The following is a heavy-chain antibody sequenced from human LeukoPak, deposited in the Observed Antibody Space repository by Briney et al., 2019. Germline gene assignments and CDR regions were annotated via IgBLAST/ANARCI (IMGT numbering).Heavy chain of an antibody. J-gene: IGHJ3*02. Sequence: GGSLRFSCAASGFTFSSYAMHWVRQAPGKGLEWVAVISYDGSNKYYADSVKGGFTISRDNSKNTLYLQMNSLRAEDTAVYYCARESYPDAFDIWGQGTMVTVSS. D-gene: IGHD1-26*01. CDR2: ISYDGSNK. V-gene: IGHV3-30-3*01. CDR3: ARESYPDAFDI. CDR1: GFTFSSYA.